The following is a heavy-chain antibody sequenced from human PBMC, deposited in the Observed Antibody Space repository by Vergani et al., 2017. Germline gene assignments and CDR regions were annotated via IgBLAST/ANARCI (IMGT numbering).Heavy chain of an antibody. CDR3: ARDLEQGGSPLYVSSAGDY. CDR1: GFTVSSNY. V-gene: IGHV3-53*01. D-gene: IGHD3-22*01. Sequence: EVQLVESGGGLIQPGGSLRLSCAASGFTVSSNYMSWVRQAPGKGLEWVSVIYSGGSTYYADSGKGRFTISRDNSKNTLYLQMNSLRAEDTAVYYCARDLEQGGSPLYVSSAGDYWSQGTLVTVSS. J-gene: IGHJ4*02. CDR2: IYSGGST.